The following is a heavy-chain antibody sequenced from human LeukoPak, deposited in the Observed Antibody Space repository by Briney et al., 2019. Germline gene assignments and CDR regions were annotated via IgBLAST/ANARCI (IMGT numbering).Heavy chain of an antibody. CDR3: AKGGKWDVTPFDY. J-gene: IGHJ4*02. Sequence: GRSLRLSCAASGFTFTSYSMNWVRQAPGKGLEWVSTISGGGGSTYYADSVKGRFTISRGNSKNTLYLQVNSLRAEDTAVYYCAKGGKWDVTPFDYWGQGTLVTVSS. V-gene: IGHV3-23*01. CDR2: ISGGGGST. D-gene: IGHD1-26*01. CDR1: GFTFTSYS.